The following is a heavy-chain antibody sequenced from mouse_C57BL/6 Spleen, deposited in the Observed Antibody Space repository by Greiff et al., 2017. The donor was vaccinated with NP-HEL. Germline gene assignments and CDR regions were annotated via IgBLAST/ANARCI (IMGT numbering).Heavy chain of an antibody. CDR2: ISSGSSTI. V-gene: IGHV5-17*01. CDR1: GFTFSDYG. D-gene: IGHD1-1*01. Sequence: EVKLVESGGGLVKPGGSLKLSCAASGFTFSDYGMHWVRQAPEKGLEWVAYISSGSSTIYYADTVKGRFTISRDNAKNTLFLQMTSLRSEDTAMYYCARELRSFMDYWGQGTSVTVSS. CDR3: ARELRSFMDY. J-gene: IGHJ4*01.